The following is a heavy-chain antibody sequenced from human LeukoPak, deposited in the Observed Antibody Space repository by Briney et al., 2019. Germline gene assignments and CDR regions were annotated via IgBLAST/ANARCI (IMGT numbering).Heavy chain of an antibody. J-gene: IGHJ4*02. D-gene: IGHD1-26*01. CDR3: ARGLSGFDF. V-gene: IGHV3-7*01. CDR2: IKQDGTEK. Sequence: GGSLRLSCAASGFTFTTYWMSWVRQPPGKGLEWVANIKQDGTEKYYVDSVKGRFTISRDNAKNSLYLQMNSLRAEDTAVYYCARGLSGFDFWGQGTLVTVSS. CDR1: GFTFTTYW.